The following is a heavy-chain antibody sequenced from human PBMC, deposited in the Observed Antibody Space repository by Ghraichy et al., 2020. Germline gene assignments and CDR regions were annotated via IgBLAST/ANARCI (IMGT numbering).Heavy chain of an antibody. J-gene: IGHJ4*02. Sequence: ASVKVSCKVSGYTLTELSMHWVRQAPGKGLEWIGGFDPEDGETIYAQKFQGRVTMTEDTSTDTAYMELSSLRSEDTAVYYCATSPEWELLTASFDYWGQGTLVTVSS. V-gene: IGHV1-24*01. D-gene: IGHD1-26*01. CDR2: FDPEDGET. CDR3: ATSPEWELLTASFDY. CDR1: GYTLTELS.